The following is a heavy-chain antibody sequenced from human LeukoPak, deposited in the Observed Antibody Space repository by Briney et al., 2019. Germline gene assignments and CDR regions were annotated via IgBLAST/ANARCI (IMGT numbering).Heavy chain of an antibody. V-gene: IGHV4-59*01. CDR3: ARAVPVRGGYTFDY. J-gene: IGHJ4*02. Sequence: SETLSLTCTVSGGSISSYYWSWIRQPPGKGLEWIGYIFYSGGANYNPSLKSRVTMSVDTSKNQFSLKLSSMTAADTAVYYCARAVPVRGGYTFDYWGQGTLVTVSS. CDR1: GGSISSYY. CDR2: IFYSGGA. D-gene: IGHD5-24*01.